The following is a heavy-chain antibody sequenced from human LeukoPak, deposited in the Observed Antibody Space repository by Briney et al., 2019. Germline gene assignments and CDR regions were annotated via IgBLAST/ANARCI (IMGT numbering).Heavy chain of an antibody. CDR3: ARTYDFGRGPPGDAFDN. Sequence: PGGSLRLSCAASGFTFTIFGLNWVRQAPGKGPEWVSYIDARSGITYYADSVQSRFTISRDDARESVFLQMDGLRVDDTAVYYCARTYDFGRGPPGDAFDNWGPGTWVIVSA. CDR1: GFTFTIFG. D-gene: IGHD3-3*01. J-gene: IGHJ3*02. CDR2: IDARSGIT. V-gene: IGHV3-48*01.